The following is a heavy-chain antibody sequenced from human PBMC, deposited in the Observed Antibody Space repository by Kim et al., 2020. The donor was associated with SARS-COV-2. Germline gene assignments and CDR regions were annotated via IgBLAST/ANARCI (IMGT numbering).Heavy chain of an antibody. V-gene: IGHV6-1*01. Sequence: SQTLSLTCAISGDSVSSNSAAWNWIRQSPSRGLEWLGRTYYRSKWYNDYAVSVKSRITINPDTSKNQFSLQLNSVTPEDTAVYYCARDLELSEEKYQLPYYYYYGMDVWGQGTTVTVSS. CDR1: GDSVSSNSAA. D-gene: IGHD2-2*01. CDR3: ARDLELSEEKYQLPYYYYYGMDV. CDR2: TYYRSKWYN. J-gene: IGHJ6*02.